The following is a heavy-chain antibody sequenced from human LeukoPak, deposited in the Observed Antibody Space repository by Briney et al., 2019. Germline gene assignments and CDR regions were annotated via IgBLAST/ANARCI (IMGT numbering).Heavy chain of an antibody. CDR2: IPESGGYI. D-gene: IGHD6-6*01. CDR3: ASSSDAFDI. CDR1: GFTFSSYT. Sequence: PGGSLRLSCAASGFTFSSYTMNWVRQAPGKGLEWVSSIPESGGYIYYADSVKGRFTISRDNAEKSLYLQMDSLRADDTAVYYCASSSDAFDIWGQGTMVTVSS. J-gene: IGHJ3*02. V-gene: IGHV3-21*01.